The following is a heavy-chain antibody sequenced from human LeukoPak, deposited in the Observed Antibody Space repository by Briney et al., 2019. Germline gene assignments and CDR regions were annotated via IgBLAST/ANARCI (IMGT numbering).Heavy chain of an antibody. J-gene: IGHJ6*02. CDR2: ISGSGGST. Sequence: GGSLRLSCAVSGFTFSSYAMSWVRQAPGKGLEWVSAISGSGGSTYYADSVKGRFTISRDNSKNTLYLQMNSLRAEDTAVYYCAKSGPVHRYYYYGMDVRGQGTTVTVSS. CDR3: AKSGPVHRYYYYGMDV. D-gene: IGHD2-21*01. CDR1: GFTFSSYA. V-gene: IGHV3-23*01.